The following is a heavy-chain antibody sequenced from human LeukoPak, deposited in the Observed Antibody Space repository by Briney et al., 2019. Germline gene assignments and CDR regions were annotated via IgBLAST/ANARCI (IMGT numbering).Heavy chain of an antibody. CDR3: AREYSASEH. Sequence: ASVKVSCKASGYNFVGYYLHWVRQAPGQGLEWMAWIDPYTGNTHYAQKFQGRITVTRDTSLSTTYMVLNWLTSDDSALYYCAREYSASEHWGQGTLVTVSS. CDR1: GYNFVGYY. J-gene: IGHJ1*01. V-gene: IGHV1-2*02. CDR2: IDPYTGNT. D-gene: IGHD5-12*01.